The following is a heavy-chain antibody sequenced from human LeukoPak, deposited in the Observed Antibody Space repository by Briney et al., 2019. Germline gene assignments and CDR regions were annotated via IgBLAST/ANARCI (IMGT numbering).Heavy chain of an antibody. CDR2: ISWNTGSI. CDR1: GFTFDDYA. J-gene: IGHJ4*02. V-gene: IGHV3-9*03. D-gene: IGHD5-18*01. CDR3: AKGSAMVTDLPFFDY. Sequence: PGGSLRLSCAAAGFTFDDYAMHWVRQAPGKGLGWVSGISWNTGSIGYADSVKGRFTISRDNAKNSLYLQMNSLRTEDMALYYCAKGSAMVTDLPFFDYWGQGTLVTVSS.